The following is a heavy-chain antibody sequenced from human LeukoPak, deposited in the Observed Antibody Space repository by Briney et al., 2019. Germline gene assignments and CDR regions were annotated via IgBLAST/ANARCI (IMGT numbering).Heavy chain of an antibody. Sequence: PSETLSLTCTVSGGSVSSGSYYWSWIRQPPGKGLEWIGYIYYSGSTNYNPSLKSRVTISVDTSKDQFSLKLSSVTAADTAVYYCARGGTGLEEYFDYWGQGTLVTVSS. V-gene: IGHV4-61*01. J-gene: IGHJ4*02. CDR1: GGSVSSGSYY. D-gene: IGHD1/OR15-1a*01. CDR3: ARGGTGLEEYFDY. CDR2: IYYSGST.